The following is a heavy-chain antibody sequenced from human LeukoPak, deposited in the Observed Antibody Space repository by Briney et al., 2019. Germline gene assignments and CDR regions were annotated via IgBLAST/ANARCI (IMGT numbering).Heavy chain of an antibody. CDR2: VFYSGNT. J-gene: IGHJ3*02. CDR3: ARVSSYTAYAFDI. V-gene: IGHV4-31*03. Sequence: SETLSLTCTVSGGSISSGGLYWSWVRQYPGKGLECIGYVFYSGNTYYNPSLKSRNTISVDTSQNQFSLKLTSVTAADTAIYYCARVSSYTAYAFDIWGQGTMVTVSS. D-gene: IGHD2-2*02. CDR1: GGSISSGGLY.